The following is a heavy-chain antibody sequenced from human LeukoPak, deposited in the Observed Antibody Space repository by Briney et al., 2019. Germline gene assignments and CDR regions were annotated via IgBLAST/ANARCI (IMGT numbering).Heavy chain of an antibody. V-gene: IGHV4-30-4*01. J-gene: IGHJ1*01. CDR1: GDSTSSGDYY. CDR2: IYYSGST. Sequence: PSETLSLTCTVSGDSTSSGDYYWSWIRQPPGKGLEWIGYIYYSGSTYYNPSLKSRVTISVDTSKNQFSLKLSSVTAADTAVYYCARLGRVVRGVINGWGQGTLVTVSS. CDR3: ARLGRVVRGVING. D-gene: IGHD3-10*01.